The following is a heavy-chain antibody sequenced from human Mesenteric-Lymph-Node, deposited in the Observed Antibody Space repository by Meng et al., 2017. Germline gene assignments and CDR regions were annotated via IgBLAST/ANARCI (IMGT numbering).Heavy chain of an antibody. CDR2: ISGSGDST. CDR3: AKKASYYGSGSYKGIEY. V-gene: IGHV3-23*01. D-gene: IGHD3-10*01. J-gene: IGHJ4*02. Sequence: GGSLRLSCAASGFTFSSYAMSWVRQAPGKGLEWVSAISGSGDSTYYADSVKGRFTISRDNSKNTLYLQMNSLRAEDTAVFYCAKKASYYGSGSYKGIEYWGPGTLVTVSS. CDR1: GFTFSSYA.